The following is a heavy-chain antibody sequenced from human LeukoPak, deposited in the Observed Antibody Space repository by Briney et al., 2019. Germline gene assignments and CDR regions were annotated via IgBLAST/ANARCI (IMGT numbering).Heavy chain of an antibody. J-gene: IGHJ4*02. CDR1: GGSISNYY. CDR3: ARGSNWNYGIFDY. Sequence: SETLSLTCTVSGGSISNYYWSWIRQPPGKGLEWIGYIYYSGTTNYNPSLKSRVTISVDTSKNQFSLKLFSVTAADTAVYYCARGSNWNYGIFDYWGQGTLVTVSS. CDR2: IYYSGTT. V-gene: IGHV4-59*12. D-gene: IGHD1-7*01.